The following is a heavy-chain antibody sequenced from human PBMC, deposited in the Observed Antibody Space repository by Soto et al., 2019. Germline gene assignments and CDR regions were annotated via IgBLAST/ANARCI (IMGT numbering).Heavy chain of an antibody. D-gene: IGHD6-19*01. Sequence: SVKVSCKASGGTFSSYAISWVRQAPGQGLELMGGIIPIFGTANYAQKFQGRVTITADESTSTAYMELSSLRSEDTAVYYCARVGSSSGWYGGYYYYGMDVWGQGTTVTVYS. J-gene: IGHJ6*02. CDR3: ARVGSSSGWYGGYYYYGMDV. CDR1: GGTFSSYA. V-gene: IGHV1-69*13. CDR2: IIPIFGTA.